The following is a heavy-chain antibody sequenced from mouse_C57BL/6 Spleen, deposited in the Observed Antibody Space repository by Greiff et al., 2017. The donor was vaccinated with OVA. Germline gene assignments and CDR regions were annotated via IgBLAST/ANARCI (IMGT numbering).Heavy chain of an antibody. V-gene: IGHV1-72*01. D-gene: IGHD2-1*01. CDR1: GYTFTSYW. Sequence: QVQLKQSGPELVKPGASVKLSCKASGYTFTSYWMHWVKQRPGRGLEWIGRIDPNSGGTKYNEKFKSKASLTVDKPSSTAYMQLSSLTSEDSAVYYCARYYGNTWDYFDYWGQGTTLTVSS. CDR3: ARYYGNTWDYFDY. J-gene: IGHJ2*01. CDR2: IDPNSGGT.